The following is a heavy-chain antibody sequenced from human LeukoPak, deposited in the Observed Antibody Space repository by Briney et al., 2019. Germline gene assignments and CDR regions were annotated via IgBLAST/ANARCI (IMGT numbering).Heavy chain of an antibody. CDR3: AREGRITIPSRATRRFDP. CDR2: ISHGADS. J-gene: IGHJ5*02. Sequence: SGTLSLTCAVSGDSITSYNWWSWVRQPPGKGLEWIGEISHGADSRYNPSLKGRATISVDNSKTQFSLKLSSVTAADTAVYYCAREGRITIPSRATRRFDPWGQGTLVTVSS. D-gene: IGHD3-9*01. CDR1: GDSITSYNW. V-gene: IGHV4-4*02.